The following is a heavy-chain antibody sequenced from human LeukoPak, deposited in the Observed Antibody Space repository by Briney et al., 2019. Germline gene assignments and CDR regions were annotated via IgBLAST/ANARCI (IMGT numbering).Heavy chain of an antibody. Sequence: GGSLRLSCAASEFTFSNYALHWVRQAPGKGLRWVAVISYDGNTIHYADSVKGRFIISRDTSKNTLYLQMNSLRAEDTSIYYCARSGGLQKFDYWGQGTLVTVSS. CDR2: ISYDGNTI. CDR1: EFTFSNYA. J-gene: IGHJ4*02. CDR3: ARSGGLQKFDY. D-gene: IGHD4-11*01. V-gene: IGHV3-30-3*01.